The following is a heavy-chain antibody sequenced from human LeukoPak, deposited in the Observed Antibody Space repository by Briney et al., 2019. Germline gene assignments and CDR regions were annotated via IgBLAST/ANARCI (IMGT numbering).Heavy chain of an antibody. CDR2: IIPIFGTA. J-gene: IGHJ4*02. Sequence: ASVKVSCKASGGTFSSYAISWVRQAPGQGLEWMGRIIPIFGTANYAQKFQGRVTITTDESTSTAYMELSGLRSEDTAVYYCARAQGRYDYVWGSYRYWGQGTLVTVSS. CDR3: ARAQGRYDYVWGSYRY. CDR1: GGTFSSYA. D-gene: IGHD3-16*01. V-gene: IGHV1-69*05.